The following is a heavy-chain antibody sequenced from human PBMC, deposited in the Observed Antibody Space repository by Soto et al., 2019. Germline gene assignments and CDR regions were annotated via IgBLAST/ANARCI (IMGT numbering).Heavy chain of an antibody. V-gene: IGHV3-23*01. CDR3: AKVPASSLTASRPFDQ. Sequence: WWSLRLSCSASGLTLSNYAMSWFRQAPGKGLEWVSGISGSGGSTYYAASVKGRFTIVRDNSKNTMSLEMNSLRVEDTAVYYCAKVPASSLTASRPFDQWGQGTLVTVSS. CDR1: GLTLSNYA. CDR2: ISGSGGST. J-gene: IGHJ4*02. D-gene: IGHD5-18*01.